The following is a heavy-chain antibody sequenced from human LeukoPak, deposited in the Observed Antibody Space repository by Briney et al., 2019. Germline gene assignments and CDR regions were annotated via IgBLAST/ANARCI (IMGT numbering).Heavy chain of an antibody. D-gene: IGHD3-22*01. CDR1: GGTFSSYA. CDR3: ASIEDYYDSGGPGGTFDY. CDR2: IIPIFGTA. Sequence: GASVKVSCKASGGTFSSYAISWVRQAPGQGLEWMGGIIPIFGTANYAQKFQGRVTITADESTSTAYMELSSLRSEDTAVYYCASIEDYYDSGGPGGTFDYWGQGTLVTVSS. V-gene: IGHV1-69*13. J-gene: IGHJ4*02.